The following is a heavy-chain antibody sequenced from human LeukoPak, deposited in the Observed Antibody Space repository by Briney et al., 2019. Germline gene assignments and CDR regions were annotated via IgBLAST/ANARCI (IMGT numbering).Heavy chain of an antibody. V-gene: IGHV3-23*01. CDR1: GFIFRTYA. Sequence: GGSLRLSCAASGFIFRTYAMSWVRQAPGKGLEGVSALSGSGDKTFYADSVKGRFTISRDNSKNTLYLQMNSLRAEDTAVYYCAKDLNYGFDYWGQGTLVTVSS. CDR2: LSGSGDKT. CDR3: AKDLNYGFDY. D-gene: IGHD4-11*01. J-gene: IGHJ4*02.